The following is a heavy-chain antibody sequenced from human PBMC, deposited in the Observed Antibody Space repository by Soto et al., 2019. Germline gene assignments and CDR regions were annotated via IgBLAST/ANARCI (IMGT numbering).Heavy chain of an antibody. Sequence: QVQLVESGGGEVQPGRSLRLSCAASGFTFNTYGMHWVRQAPGKGLECVAVIAYDGTNTYYADSVKGRFTISRDNSKNTLYLQMNSLRADDTAVYYCVKDGGYGYGFFDYWGQGTLVTVSS. CDR3: VKDGGYGYGFFDY. J-gene: IGHJ4*02. CDR2: IAYDGTNT. V-gene: IGHV3-30*18. CDR1: GFTFNTYG. D-gene: IGHD5-18*01.